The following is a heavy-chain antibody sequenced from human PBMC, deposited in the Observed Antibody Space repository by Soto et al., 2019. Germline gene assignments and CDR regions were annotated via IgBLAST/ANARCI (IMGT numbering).Heavy chain of an antibody. J-gene: IGHJ3*02. CDR1: GFSLSTSGVA. V-gene: IGHV2-5*02. CDR2: IYWDDDK. Sequence: QITLKESGPTLVKPTQTLTLTCTFSGFSLSTSGVAVGWIRQPPGKALEWLALIYWDDDKRYSPSLKSRLTIAKDPSQTQVVLTMTNTDPGATSIYYWAHTTLEGPGLPNPFDIWGQGTTVTVSS. D-gene: IGHD5-12*01. CDR3: AHTTLEGPGLPNPFDI.